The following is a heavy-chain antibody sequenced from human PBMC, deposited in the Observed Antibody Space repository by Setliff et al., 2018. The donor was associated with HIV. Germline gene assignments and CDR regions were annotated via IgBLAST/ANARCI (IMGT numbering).Heavy chain of an antibody. CDR3: ARDFRRYFDYYYYGMDV. J-gene: IGHJ6*02. V-gene: IGHV3-30*02. D-gene: IGHD3-9*01. CDR1: GLTFSRYG. CDR2: IQYDESNK. Sequence: SLRLSCAVSGLTFSRYGFHWVRQVPGKGLDWVTFIQYDESNKYYGDSVRGRFTISRDNAKNSLYLQMNSLRAEDTAVYYCARDFRRYFDYYYYGMDVWGQGTTVTVSS.